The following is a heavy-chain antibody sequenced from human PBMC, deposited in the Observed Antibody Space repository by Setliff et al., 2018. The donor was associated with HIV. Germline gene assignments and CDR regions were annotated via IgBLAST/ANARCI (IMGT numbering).Heavy chain of an antibody. Sequence: LRLSCAASGFTFSSYSMNWVRQAPGKGLEWLSYISGNSGTKYYADSVKGRFTISRDNAKNSLYLQMNSLRAEGMAIYYCTRDPVGAVLSYFDYWGQGSLVTVSS. CDR2: ISGNSGTK. D-gene: IGHD1-26*01. J-gene: IGHJ4*02. CDR3: TRDPVGAVLSYFDY. CDR1: GFTFSSYS. V-gene: IGHV3-48*01.